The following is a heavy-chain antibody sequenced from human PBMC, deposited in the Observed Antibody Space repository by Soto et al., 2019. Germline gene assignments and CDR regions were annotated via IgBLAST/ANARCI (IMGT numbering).Heavy chain of an antibody. J-gene: IGHJ5*02. V-gene: IGHV3-21*01. CDR2: ISSNSAYI. CDR3: TRDASRDSSARGWFDP. D-gene: IGHD6-13*01. CDR1: GFTFRSFT. Sequence: PWGSLRLSCAASGFTFRSFTINWFRQSPCKWLEWVSTISSNSAYIYYTDALRGRFTISRDNAKNSLQLQMNSLRAEDTAVYYCTRDASRDSSARGWFDPWGPGTLVTVSS.